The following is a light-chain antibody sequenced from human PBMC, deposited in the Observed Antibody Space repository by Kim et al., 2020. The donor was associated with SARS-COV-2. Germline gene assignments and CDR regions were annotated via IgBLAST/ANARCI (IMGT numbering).Light chain of an antibody. CDR1: QSVSSNY. V-gene: IGKV3-20*01. CDR3: QQYGSSPGT. CDR2: GAS. Sequence: EIVLTQSPGTLSLSPGERATLSCWASQSVSSNYLAWYQQKPGQAPRLLIYGASSRATGMPDRFSGSGSGTDFTLTISRLEPEDFAVYYCQQYGSSPGTFGQGTKLEI. J-gene: IGKJ2*01.